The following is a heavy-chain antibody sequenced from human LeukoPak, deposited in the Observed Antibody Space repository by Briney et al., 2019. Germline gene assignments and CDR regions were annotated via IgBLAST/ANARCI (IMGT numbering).Heavy chain of an antibody. Sequence: GSLRLSCAASGFTFSNAWMSWVRQPPGKGLEWIGEIYHSGSTNYNPSLKSRVTISVDKSKNQFSLKLSSVTAADTAVYYCARHDRYNYIDYWGQGTLVTVSS. D-gene: IGHD1-1*01. V-gene: IGHV4-4*02. CDR3: ARHDRYNYIDY. CDR1: GFTFSNAW. J-gene: IGHJ4*02. CDR2: IYHSGST.